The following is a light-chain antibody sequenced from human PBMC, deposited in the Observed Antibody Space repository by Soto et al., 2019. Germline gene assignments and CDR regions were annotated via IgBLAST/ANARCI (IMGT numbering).Light chain of an antibody. CDR2: AAS. CDR1: QSISTY. V-gene: IGKV1-39*01. CDR3: RQYGRSLGFA. J-gene: IGKJ4*01. Sequence: DIQMTQSPSSVSSSVCDRVTITCRPSQSISTYLNWYQHKPGKAPKLLIYAASSLESGVPSRFSGSGSGTDFTLTISGLDPEDFAVYYCRQYGRSLGFAVGGGTKVDIK.